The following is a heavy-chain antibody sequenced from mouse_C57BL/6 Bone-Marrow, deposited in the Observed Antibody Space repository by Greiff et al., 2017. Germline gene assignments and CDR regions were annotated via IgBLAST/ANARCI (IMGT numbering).Heavy chain of an antibody. J-gene: IGHJ3*01. CDR2: INPNNGGT. V-gene: IGHV1-18*01. Sequence: VQLQQPGPELVKPGASVKIPCKASGYTFTDYNMDWVKQSHGKSLEWIGDINPNNGGTIYNQKFKGKATLTVDKSSSTAYMELRSLTSEDTAVYYCARGAYYYGSSSWFAYWGQGTLVTVSA. CDR3: ARGAYYYGSSSWFAY. D-gene: IGHD1-1*01. CDR1: GYTFTDYN.